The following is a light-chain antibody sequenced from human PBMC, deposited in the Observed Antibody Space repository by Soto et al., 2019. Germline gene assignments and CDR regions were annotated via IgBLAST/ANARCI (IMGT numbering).Light chain of an antibody. V-gene: IGKV3-20*01. J-gene: IGKJ1*01. CDR3: QQYGTSPRT. CDR1: QSISSSS. CDR2: DAS. Sequence: EIVLTQSPGSLSLSPGERATLSCRASQSISSSSLAWYQQKPGQAPRLLIYDASSRATGIPDRFSGSGSGTDFTLIISRLEPEDFAVYYRQQYGTSPRTFGQGTKVEIQ.